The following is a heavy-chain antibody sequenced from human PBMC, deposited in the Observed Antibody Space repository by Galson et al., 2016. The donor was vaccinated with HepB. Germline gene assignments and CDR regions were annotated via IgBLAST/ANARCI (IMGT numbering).Heavy chain of an antibody. CDR2: ISTYNDDA. CDR3: ARERGQGLYGDDAWLDP. D-gene: IGHD4-17*01. J-gene: IGHJ5*02. V-gene: IGHV1-18*01. CDR1: GYIFTTYG. Sequence: SVKVSCKASGYIFTTYGISWVRQAPGQGLEWMGWISTYNDDANYAQELRGRATMTTDTSTSTVYMELRSLRSDDTAVYYCARERGQGLYGDDAWLDPWGQGTLVTVSS.